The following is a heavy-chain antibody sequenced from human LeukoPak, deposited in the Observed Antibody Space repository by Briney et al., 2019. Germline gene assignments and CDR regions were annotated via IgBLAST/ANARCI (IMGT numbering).Heavy chain of an antibody. J-gene: IGHJ4*02. D-gene: IGHD3-3*01. CDR3: ARDPSYTIFGVVIYYFDY. Sequence: SETLSLTCTVSGGSISSSSYYWGWIRQPPGKGLEWIGSIYYSGSTYYNPSLKSRVTISVDTSKNQFSLKLSSVTAADTAVYYCARDPSYTIFGVVIYYFDYWGQGTLVTVSS. CDR2: IYYSGST. V-gene: IGHV4-39*02. CDR1: GGSISSSSYY.